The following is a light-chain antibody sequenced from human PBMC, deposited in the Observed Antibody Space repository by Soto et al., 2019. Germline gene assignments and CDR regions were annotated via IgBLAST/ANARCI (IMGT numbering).Light chain of an antibody. J-gene: IGKJ4*01. V-gene: IGKV3-20*01. CDR3: QQYGSSPLT. Sequence: EIVLTQSPGTLSLSVGERVTLSCRASHSVSSDLAWYQQTPGQAPRLLIYDTSNRATGTPDRFSGSGSGTDFTLTISRLEPEDFTVYYCQQYGSSPLTFGGGTTVEIK. CDR2: DTS. CDR1: HSVSSD.